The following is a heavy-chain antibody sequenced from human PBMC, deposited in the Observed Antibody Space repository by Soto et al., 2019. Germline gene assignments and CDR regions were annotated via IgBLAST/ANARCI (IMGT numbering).Heavy chain of an antibody. J-gene: IGHJ6*02. V-gene: IGHV4-59*08. Sequence: QVQLQESGPGLVKPSETLSLTCTVSGGSISSYYWSWIRQPPGKGLEWIGYISDSGSTNYNPSLKRRVTISVDTSNHQFSLKLSSVTAADTAVYYCARRIKYYYAMDVWGQGTTVTVSS. CDR3: ARRIKYYYAMDV. CDR1: GGSISSYY. D-gene: IGHD2-15*01. CDR2: ISDSGST.